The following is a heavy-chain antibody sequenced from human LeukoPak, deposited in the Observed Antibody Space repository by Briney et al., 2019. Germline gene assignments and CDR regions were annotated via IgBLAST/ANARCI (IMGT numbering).Heavy chain of an antibody. D-gene: IGHD2-2*01. V-gene: IGHV3-48*03. Sequence: GGSLRLSCAASGFTFSSYEMNWVRQAPGKGLEWVSYISSSGTTIYYADSVKGRFTISRDNAKNSLDLQMNSRRAEDTAVYYCARRYCSSTSCLIDYWGQGTLVTVSS. J-gene: IGHJ4*02. CDR3: ARRYCSSTSCLIDY. CDR1: GFTFSSYE. CDR2: ISSSGTTI.